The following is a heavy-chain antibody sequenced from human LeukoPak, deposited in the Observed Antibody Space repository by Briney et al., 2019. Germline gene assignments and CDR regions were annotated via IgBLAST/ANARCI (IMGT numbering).Heavy chain of an antibody. D-gene: IGHD6-13*01. Sequence: GGSMRLSCAASGFTFDGYGMSWVRQAPGKGLEWVSGINWNGGRTGYADSVKGRFTISRDNAKNSLYLQMNSLGAEDTAFYYCARDPLIAAGGVNWFDPWGQETLVTVSS. J-gene: IGHJ5*02. CDR2: INWNGGRT. CDR1: GFTFDGYG. V-gene: IGHV3-20*04. CDR3: ARDPLIAAGGVNWFDP.